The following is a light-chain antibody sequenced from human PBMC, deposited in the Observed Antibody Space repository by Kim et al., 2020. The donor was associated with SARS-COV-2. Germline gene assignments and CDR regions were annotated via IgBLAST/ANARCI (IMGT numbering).Light chain of an antibody. CDR1: SSDVGGNND. CDR3: CSYAGSYTCGAHVV. Sequence: LTCTGTSSDVGGNNDVSGDNQHPGKAPTHMIRDVRKGTSGVPDRFSGAKCGNAASLTISGLQAEEEADYYGCSYAGSYTCGAHVVFGGGTQLTVL. J-gene: IGLJ2*01. CDR2: DVR. V-gene: IGLV2-11*01.